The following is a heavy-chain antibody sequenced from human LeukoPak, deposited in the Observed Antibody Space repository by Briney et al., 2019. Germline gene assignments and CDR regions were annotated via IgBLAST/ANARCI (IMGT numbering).Heavy chain of an antibody. CDR1: GGSITSIGYY. D-gene: IGHD6-13*01. Sequence: SETLSLTCTVSGGSITSIGYYWGWIRQPPGKGLEWIGTIYYSGSTYYNPSLKSRVTISVDTSKNQFSLKLSSVTAADTAVYYCARGRYSSSWYYFDYWGQGTLVTVSS. J-gene: IGHJ4*02. CDR3: ARGRYSSSWYYFDY. CDR2: IYYSGST. V-gene: IGHV4-39*07.